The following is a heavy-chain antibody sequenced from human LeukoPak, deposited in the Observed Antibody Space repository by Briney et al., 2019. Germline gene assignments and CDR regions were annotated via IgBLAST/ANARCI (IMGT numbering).Heavy chain of an antibody. Sequence: GASVKVSCKAFGGTFSSYAISWVRQAPGQGLGWMGGIIPIFGTANYAQKFQGRVTITADESTSSAYMELSSLRSEDTAVYYCAREGGYCGGDCYSDAFDIWGQGTMVTVSS. J-gene: IGHJ3*02. CDR2: IIPIFGTA. CDR3: AREGGYCGGDCYSDAFDI. V-gene: IGHV1-69*13. D-gene: IGHD2-21*01. CDR1: GGTFSSYA.